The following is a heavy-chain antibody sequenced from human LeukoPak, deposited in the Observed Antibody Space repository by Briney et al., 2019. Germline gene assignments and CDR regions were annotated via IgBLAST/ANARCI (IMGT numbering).Heavy chain of an antibody. V-gene: IGHV4-39*01. CDR1: GGSISRSSYY. Sequence: SETLSLTCTVSGGSISRSSYYWGWIRQPPGKGLEWIGSIYYSGSAYYNPSLKSRVTISVDTSENQFSLKLSSVTAADTAVYYCATYYYGSGSRPEWGQGTLVTVSS. CDR2: IYYSGSA. D-gene: IGHD3-10*01. CDR3: ATYYYGSGSRPE. J-gene: IGHJ4*02.